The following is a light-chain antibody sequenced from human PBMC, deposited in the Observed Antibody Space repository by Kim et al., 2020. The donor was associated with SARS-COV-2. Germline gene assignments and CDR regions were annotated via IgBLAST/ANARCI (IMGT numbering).Light chain of an antibody. Sequence: PGERATRSCRASQSVNSGYLAWYQQKSGQAPRLLIYGASSRAAVVPDRFSASGSGTDFILTISRLEPEDFAVYYCQQYDRSPFTFGGGTKVDIK. CDR1: QSVNSGY. CDR3: QQYDRSPFT. V-gene: IGKV3-20*01. J-gene: IGKJ4*01. CDR2: GAS.